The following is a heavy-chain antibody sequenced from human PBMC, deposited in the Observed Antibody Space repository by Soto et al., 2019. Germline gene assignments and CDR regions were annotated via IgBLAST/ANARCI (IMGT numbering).Heavy chain of an antibody. V-gene: IGHV3-23*01. Sequence: EVQLLESGGGLVQPGGSPRLSCAASGFTFRNYGMSWVRQAPGKGLEWVSAISGSGSSTYYADSVKGRFTISRDNSKNTLSLQMNSLRAEDTAVYYCAKERTVTTVVGQYDYWGQGTLVTVSS. CDR3: AKERTVTTVVGQYDY. J-gene: IGHJ4*02. CDR2: ISGSGSST. CDR1: GFTFRNYG. D-gene: IGHD4-17*01.